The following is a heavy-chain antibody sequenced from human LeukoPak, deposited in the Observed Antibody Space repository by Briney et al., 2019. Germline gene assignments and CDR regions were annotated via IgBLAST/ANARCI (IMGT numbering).Heavy chain of an antibody. CDR3: AKKTPGNYPYDY. Sequence: GGSLRLSCAAYGFNFDVSAMTWVRQAPGKGLEWVSASGNAGDTYYADSVKRRFTISRHNSKKMLFLQMTSLRADDTAVYYCAKKTPGNYPYDYWGQGTLVTVSP. CDR1: GFNFDVSA. CDR2: SGNAGDT. D-gene: IGHD3-22*01. V-gene: IGHV3-23*01. J-gene: IGHJ4*02.